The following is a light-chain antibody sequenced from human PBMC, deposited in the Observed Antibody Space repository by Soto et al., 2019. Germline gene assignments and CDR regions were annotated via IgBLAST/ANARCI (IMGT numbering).Light chain of an antibody. CDR1: QSVSSN. V-gene: IGKV3-15*01. J-gene: IGKJ1*01. CDR2: GAS. Sequence: EIVLTQSPGTLSLSPGERATLSCRASQSVSSNYLAWYQQKPGQAPRLLXYGASNRATGIPHRFSGSGSGTEFTLTISRLRSEDFAVYYCQNYNNWPPWMFGQGTKVDI. CDR3: QNYNNWPPWM.